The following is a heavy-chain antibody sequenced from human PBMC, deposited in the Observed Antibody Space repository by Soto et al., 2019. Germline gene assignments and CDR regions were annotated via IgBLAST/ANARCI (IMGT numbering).Heavy chain of an antibody. CDR3: ARRYGGTFDY. V-gene: IGHV4-59*11. Sequence: SETLSLTCSVSGGSITSHYCSWFRQPPGKGLEWIGYIHHSGSTSYNPSLKSRVTISVDKSKNQFSLKLSSVTAADTAVYYCARRYGGTFDYWGQVTLVTVSS. CDR2: IHHSGST. CDR1: GGSITSHY. D-gene: IGHD2-15*01. J-gene: IGHJ4*02.